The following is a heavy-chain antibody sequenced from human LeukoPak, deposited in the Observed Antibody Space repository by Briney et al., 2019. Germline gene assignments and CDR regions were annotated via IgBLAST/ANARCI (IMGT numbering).Heavy chain of an antibody. CDR1: GFSFSGSA. J-gene: IGHJ4*02. D-gene: IGHD3-10*01. CDR2: IRSKAENYAT. Sequence: GGSLRLSCAASGFSFSGSAMRWVRQASGKGLEWVGRIRSKAENYATAYAASVTGRFTISRDDSKNTAYLQMNSLKTEDTAVYYCTGSGTDYWGQGTLVTVSS. V-gene: IGHV3-73*01. CDR3: TGSGTDY.